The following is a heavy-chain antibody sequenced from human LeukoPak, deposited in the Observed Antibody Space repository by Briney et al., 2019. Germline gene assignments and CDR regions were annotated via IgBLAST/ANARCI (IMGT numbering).Heavy chain of an antibody. Sequence: PGGSLRLSCAASGFTVSSNYMSWVRQAPGKGLEWVSVIYSGGSTYSADSVKGRFTISRDNSKNTLYLQMNSLRAEDTAVYYCASSVVPATGGYYYYMDVWGKGTTVTVSS. CDR2: IYSGGST. CDR1: GFTVSSNY. J-gene: IGHJ6*03. V-gene: IGHV3-66*02. CDR3: ASSVVPATGGYYYYMDV. D-gene: IGHD2-2*01.